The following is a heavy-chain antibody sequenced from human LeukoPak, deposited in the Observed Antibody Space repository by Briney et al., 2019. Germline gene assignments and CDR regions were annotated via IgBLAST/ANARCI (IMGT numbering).Heavy chain of an antibody. CDR3: AKVRKDYDSSGYYLEYFQH. Sequence: GGSLRLSCAASGFTVSSNYMSWVRQAPGKGLEWVSVIYSGGSTYYADSVKGRFTISRDNSKNTLYLQMNSLRAEDTAVYYCAKVRKDYDSSGYYLEYFQHWGQGTLVTVSS. D-gene: IGHD3-22*01. J-gene: IGHJ1*01. CDR2: IYSGGST. V-gene: IGHV3-53*01. CDR1: GFTVSSNY.